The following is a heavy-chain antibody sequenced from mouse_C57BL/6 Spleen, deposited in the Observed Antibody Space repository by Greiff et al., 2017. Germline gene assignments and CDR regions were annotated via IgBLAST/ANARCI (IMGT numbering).Heavy chain of an antibody. D-gene: IGHD1-1*01. V-gene: IGHV1-62-2*01. Sequence: QVQLKESGAELVKPGASVKLSCKASGYTFTEYTIHWVKQRSGQGLEWIGWFYPGSGSIKYNEKFKDKATLTADKSSSTVYMELSRLTSEDSAVYFCARHGADYYYGSSFYYAMDYWGQGTSVTVSS. CDR3: ARHGADYYYGSSFYYAMDY. J-gene: IGHJ4*01. CDR1: GYTFTEYT. CDR2: FYPGSGSI.